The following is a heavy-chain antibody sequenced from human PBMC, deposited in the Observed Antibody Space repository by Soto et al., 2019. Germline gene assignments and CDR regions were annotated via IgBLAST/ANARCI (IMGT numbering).Heavy chain of an antibody. CDR1: GLTFSDYY. D-gene: IGHD4-17*01. CDR2: ISGNGEVI. J-gene: IGHJ4*02. V-gene: IGHV3-11*01. Sequence: GGSQRLSCAAAGLTFSDYYIHWIRRAPGKGLEWISYISGNGEVIQYAASARGRFTISRDNAENSVYLEMESLRDEDTALYYCARDVDADFRTDFDYWGRGTLVTVSS. CDR3: ARDVDADFRTDFDY.